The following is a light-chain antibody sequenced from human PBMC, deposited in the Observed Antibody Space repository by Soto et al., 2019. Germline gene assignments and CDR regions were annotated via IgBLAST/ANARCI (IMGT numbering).Light chain of an antibody. CDR3: QQYNNWPRT. CDR1: QSVSSD. Sequence: EIVTMQTPATLGVSPGERATLSCRASQSVSSDLAWYHQKPGQAPRLLIYGASTRATGIPARFSGSGSGTEFTLTINRLQSEDFAVYHCQQYNNWPRTFGQGTKVDIK. J-gene: IGKJ1*01. CDR2: GAS. V-gene: IGKV3-15*01.